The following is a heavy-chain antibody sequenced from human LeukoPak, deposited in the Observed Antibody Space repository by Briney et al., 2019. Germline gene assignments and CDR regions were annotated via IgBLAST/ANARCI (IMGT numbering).Heavy chain of an antibody. CDR1: GFTFSSYG. CDR2: ISYDGSNK. CDR3: AKDTGLGGYYDSSGYPCFDY. J-gene: IGHJ4*02. Sequence: GGSLRLSCAASGFTFSSYGMHWVRQAPGKGLEWVAVISYDGSNKYYADSVKGRFTISRDNSKNTLYLQMNSLRAEDTALYYCAKDTGLGGYYDSSGYPCFDYWGQGTLVTVSS. D-gene: IGHD3-22*01. V-gene: IGHV3-30*18.